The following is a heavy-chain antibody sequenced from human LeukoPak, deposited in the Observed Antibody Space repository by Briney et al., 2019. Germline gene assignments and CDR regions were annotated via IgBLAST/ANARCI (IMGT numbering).Heavy chain of an antibody. CDR1: GFTFSSYS. D-gene: IGHD4-11*01. V-gene: IGHV3-21*01. CDR2: ISSSSSYI. CDR3: ARYTRDSNWSELGYYMDV. J-gene: IGHJ6*03. Sequence: PGGSLRLSCAASGFTFSSYSMNWVRQAPGKGLEWVSSISSSSSYIYYADSVKGRFTISRDNAKNSLYLRMNSLRAEDTAVYYCARYTRDSNWSELGYYMDVWGKGTTVTVSS.